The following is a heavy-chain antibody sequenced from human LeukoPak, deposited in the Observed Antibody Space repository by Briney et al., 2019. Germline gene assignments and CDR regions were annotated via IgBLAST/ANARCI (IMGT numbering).Heavy chain of an antibody. J-gene: IGHJ4*02. D-gene: IGHD5-12*01. V-gene: IGHV3-23*01. CDR2: ISGSGGNT. CDR1: GFTFSSYA. CDR3: AKGPDVVATIFDY. Sequence: WGSLRLSCAASGFTFSSYAMSWVRQAPGKGLEWVSAISGSGGNTYYADTVKGRFTISRDDSKNTLYLQMNSLRAEDTAVYYCAKGPDVVATIFDYWGQGTLVTVSS.